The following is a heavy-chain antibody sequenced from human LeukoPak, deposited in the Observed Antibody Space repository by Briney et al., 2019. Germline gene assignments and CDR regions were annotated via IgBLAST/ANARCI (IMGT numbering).Heavy chain of an antibody. Sequence: PSETLSLTCTVSGGSISSGSYYWSWIRQPAGKGLEWIGRIYTSGSTNYNPSLKSRVTISVDTSKNQFSLKLSSVTAADTAVYYCARDLDGAAAGTGAFDIWGQGTMVTVSS. CDR2: IYTSGST. V-gene: IGHV4-61*02. CDR3: ARDLDGAAAGTGAFDI. CDR1: GGSISSGSYY. D-gene: IGHD6-13*01. J-gene: IGHJ3*02.